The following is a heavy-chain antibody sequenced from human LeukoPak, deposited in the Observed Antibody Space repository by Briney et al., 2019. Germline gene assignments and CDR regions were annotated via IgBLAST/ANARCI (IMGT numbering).Heavy chain of an antibody. D-gene: IGHD3-9*01. V-gene: IGHV3-20*04. CDR3: ARIESRYDILTGYYRLLYYYMDV. CDR1: GFTFDDYG. Sequence: GGSPRLSCAASGFTFDDYGMSWVRQAPGKGLEWVSGINWNGGSTGYAASVKGRFTTSRDNAKNSLYLQMNSLRAEDTALYYCARIESRYDILTGYYRLLYYYMDVWGKGTTVTVSS. J-gene: IGHJ6*03. CDR2: INWNGGST.